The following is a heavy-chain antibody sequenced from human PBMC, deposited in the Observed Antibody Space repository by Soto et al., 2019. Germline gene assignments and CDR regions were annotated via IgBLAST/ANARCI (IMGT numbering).Heavy chain of an antibody. D-gene: IGHD2-15*01. CDR3: ARALDGGGFPGDAFDI. CDR2: IIPIFGTA. V-gene: IGHV1-69*01. CDR1: GGTFSSYA. J-gene: IGHJ3*02. Sequence: VRLVQSGAEVKKPGSSVKVSCKASGGTFSSYAISWVRQAPGQGLEWMGGIIPIFGTANYAQKFQGRVTITADESTSTAYMELGSLRSEDTAVYYCARALDGGGFPGDAFDILGQGTMVTVSS.